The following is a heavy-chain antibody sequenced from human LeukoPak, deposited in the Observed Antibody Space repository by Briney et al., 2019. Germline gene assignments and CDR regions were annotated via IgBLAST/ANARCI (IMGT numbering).Heavy chain of an antibody. V-gene: IGHV4-59*01. CDR3: ARVGTYGSGSYLSWLDY. CDR2: IYYSGST. Sequence: SETLSLTCAASGGSISGYYWSWIRQPPGKGLEWIGYIYYSGSTNYNPTLKSRVTISVDTAKNQFHLKLSSVTAADTGVNYCARVGTYGSGSYLSWLDYWGRGTRVSVFS. J-gene: IGHJ4*02. D-gene: IGHD3-10*01. CDR1: GGSISGYY.